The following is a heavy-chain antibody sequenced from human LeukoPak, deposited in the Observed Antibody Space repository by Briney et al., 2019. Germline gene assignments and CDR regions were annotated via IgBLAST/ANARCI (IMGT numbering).Heavy chain of an antibody. Sequence: SETLSLTCTVSGGSISSSSYYWGWIRQPPGKGLEWIGSIYYSGSTYYNPSLKSRVTISVDTSKNQFSLKLSSVTAADTAVYYCARDSGGGLFDPWGQGTLVTVSS. V-gene: IGHV4-39*07. CDR3: ARDSGGGLFDP. J-gene: IGHJ5*02. CDR1: GGSISSSSYY. CDR2: IYYSGST. D-gene: IGHD2-15*01.